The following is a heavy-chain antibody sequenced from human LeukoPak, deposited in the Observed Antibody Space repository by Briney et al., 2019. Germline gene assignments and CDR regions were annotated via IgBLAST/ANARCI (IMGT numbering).Heavy chain of an antibody. CDR2: ISSSSTI. V-gene: IGHV3-48*01. CDR1: GFTFSSYA. CDR3: ARDLGAMDV. Sequence: QPGGSLRLSGAASGFTFSSYAMSWVRQAPGKGLEWVSYISSSSTIYYAASVKGRFTISRDNAKNSLYLQMNSLRAEDTAVYYCARDLGAMDVWGKGTTVTVSS. J-gene: IGHJ6*04. D-gene: IGHD3-10*01.